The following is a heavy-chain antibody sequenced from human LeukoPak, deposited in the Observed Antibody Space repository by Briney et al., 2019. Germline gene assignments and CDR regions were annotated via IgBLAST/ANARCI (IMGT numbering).Heavy chain of an antibody. J-gene: IGHJ6*03. D-gene: IGHD3-10*01. CDR3: ARGLMGKYYYGSGSYYLPRYYSYMDI. CDR1: GYTFTGYY. Sequence: ASVKVSCKASGYTFTGYYMLWVRQAPGQGLEWMGWINPNSGGTNYAQKFQGRVTMTRDTSISTAYMELRRLRSDDTAVYYCARGLMGKYYYGSGSYYLPRYYSYMDIWGKRTLVTVSS. V-gene: IGHV1-2*02. CDR2: INPNSGGT.